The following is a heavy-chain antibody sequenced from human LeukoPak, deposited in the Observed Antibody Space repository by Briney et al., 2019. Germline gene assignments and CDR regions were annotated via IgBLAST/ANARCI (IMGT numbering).Heavy chain of an antibody. J-gene: IGHJ4*02. CDR2: ISAYNGNT. D-gene: IGHD3-22*01. V-gene: IGHV1-18*01. Sequence: GASVKVSCKASGYTFTSYGISWVRQAPGQGLEWMGWISAYNGNTNYAQKLQGRVTMTTDTPTSTAYMELRSLRSDDTAVYYCARAYYYDSSGYYSPNFDYWGQGTLVTVSS. CDR3: ARAYYYDSSGYYSPNFDY. CDR1: GYTFTSYG.